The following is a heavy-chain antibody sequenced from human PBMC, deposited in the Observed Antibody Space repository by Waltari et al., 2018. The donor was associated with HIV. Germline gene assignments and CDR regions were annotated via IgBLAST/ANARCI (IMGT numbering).Heavy chain of an antibody. CDR2: VDHTGST. CDR1: NDDGPSFSDYWWSFRDYY. J-gene: IGHJ4*02. D-gene: IGHD3-16*01. V-gene: IGHV4-34*01. CDR3: ARAVGYDYVWGSYADF. Sequence: QVQLHQWGAGLLKPSETLSLTCAVYNDDGPSFSDYWWSFRDYYWTWMRQSPVKGLEWIGEVDHTGSTNDEGAFRGRVSVSVDTSKKQFSLRLSSVSDADTAVYFCARAVGYDYVWGSYADFWAQGTQVTVSS.